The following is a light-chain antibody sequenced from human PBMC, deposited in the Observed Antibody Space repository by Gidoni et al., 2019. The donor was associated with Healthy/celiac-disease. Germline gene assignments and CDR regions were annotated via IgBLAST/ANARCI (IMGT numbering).Light chain of an antibody. J-gene: IGLJ1*01. V-gene: IGLV2-14*01. Sequence: QSDLTQPASVSGSPGQTITISCTGTSSDVGGYNYVSWYQQHPGKAPKLMIYEVSNRPSGVSNRFSGSKSVNTASLTISGLQAEDEADYYCSSYTSSRPFVFGTGTKVTVL. CDR1: SSDVGGYNY. CDR2: EVS. CDR3: SSYTSSRPFV.